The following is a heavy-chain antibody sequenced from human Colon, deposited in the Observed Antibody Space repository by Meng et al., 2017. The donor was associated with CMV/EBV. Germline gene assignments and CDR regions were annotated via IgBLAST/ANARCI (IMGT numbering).Heavy chain of an antibody. V-gene: IGHV3-30*18. CDR2: ISHDGTTE. Sequence: CAVSVFTFRNYGMHWVRQAPGKGLEWVALISHDGTTENSSDSVKGRFTISRDNSKNILYLQMNSLRPEDTAVYFCAKEIRTVAVHFDNWGQGALVTVSS. CDR1: VFTFRNYG. D-gene: IGHD6-19*01. CDR3: AKEIRTVAVHFDN. J-gene: IGHJ4*02.